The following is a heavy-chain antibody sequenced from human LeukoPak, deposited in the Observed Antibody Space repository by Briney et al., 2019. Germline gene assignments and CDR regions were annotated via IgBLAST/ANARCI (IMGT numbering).Heavy chain of an antibody. J-gene: IGHJ5*02. CDR3: ARDFDYGPTGNCLDP. CDR2: ISAYNGNT. CDR1: GYTFTSYG. V-gene: IGHV1-18*01. D-gene: IGHD4-17*01. Sequence: RASVKVSCKASGYTFTSYGISWVRQAPGQGLEWMGWISAYNGNTNYAQKVQGRVTMTTDTSTSTAYMELRSLRSDDTAVYYCARDFDYGPTGNCLDPWGKEPLVTVSS.